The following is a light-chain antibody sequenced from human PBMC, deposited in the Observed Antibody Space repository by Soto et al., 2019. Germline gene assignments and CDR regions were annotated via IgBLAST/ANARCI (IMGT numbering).Light chain of an antibody. Sequence: SYELTQPPSVSVAPGKTATITCGGNNIGRKSVHWYQQKPGQAPVLVIYYDSDRPSGIPERFSGSNSGNTATLTVSRVEAGDEADYYCQVWDTSIHPYVVFGGGTKLTVL. CDR1: NIGRKS. CDR3: QVWDTSIHPYVV. CDR2: YDS. J-gene: IGLJ2*01. V-gene: IGLV3-21*04.